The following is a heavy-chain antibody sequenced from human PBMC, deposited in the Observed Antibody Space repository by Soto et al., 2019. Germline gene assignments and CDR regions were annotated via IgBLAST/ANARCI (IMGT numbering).Heavy chain of an antibody. V-gene: IGHV1-18*01. CDR2: ISAYNGNT. D-gene: IGHD2-15*01. Sequence: ASVKVSCKASGYTFTSYGISWVRQAPGQGLEWMGWISAYNGNTNYAQKLQGRVTMTTDTSTSTAYMELRSLRSDDTAVYHCARWKWGHCSGGSCYTDAFDIWGQGTMVTVSS. CDR1: GYTFTSYG. CDR3: ARWKWGHCSGGSCYTDAFDI. J-gene: IGHJ3*02.